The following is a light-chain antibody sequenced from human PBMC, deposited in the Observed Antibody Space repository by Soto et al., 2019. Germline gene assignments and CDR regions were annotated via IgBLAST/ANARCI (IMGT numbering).Light chain of an antibody. Sequence: EIVMTQSPATLSVSPGERATLSCRASQSVSSNLAWYQQKPGQAPRLLIYGASTRATGIPARFSGSGSGTEFTLTISSLQSEDFSVYYCQQYYNWPPWTVGQGNKVEIK. CDR3: QQYYNWPPWT. J-gene: IGKJ1*01. CDR1: QSVSSN. V-gene: IGKV3-15*01. CDR2: GAS.